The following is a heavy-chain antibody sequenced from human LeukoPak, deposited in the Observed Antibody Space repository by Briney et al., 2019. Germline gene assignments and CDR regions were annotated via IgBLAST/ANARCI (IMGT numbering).Heavy chain of an antibody. Sequence: GGSLRLSCVASGFTFSSYAMSWVRQAPGKGLEWVSSISYSGDSTYYADSVKGRFTISRDNSKNTLYLQLNSLRAEDTAVYYCAKASTFGELNRPFDYWGQGTLVTVSS. CDR2: ISYSGDST. D-gene: IGHD3-10*01. CDR3: AKASTFGELNRPFDY. V-gene: IGHV3-23*01. J-gene: IGHJ4*02. CDR1: GFTFSSYA.